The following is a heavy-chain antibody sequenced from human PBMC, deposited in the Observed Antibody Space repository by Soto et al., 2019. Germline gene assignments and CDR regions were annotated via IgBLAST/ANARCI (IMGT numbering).Heavy chain of an antibody. CDR2: IKTYNGNT. D-gene: IGHD3-16*01. J-gene: IGHJ6*01. CDR1: GYTFTRYG. CDR3: AMVDVYVTPSPQDV. Sequence: QVQLVQSGAEVKNPGASVKVSCKASGYTFTRYGIGWARQAPGQGLEWMGWIKTYNGNTNYAQNVQVRVTLSTDKYTSTAYRELRSLRSKDTAIYYCAMVDVYVTPSPQDVW. V-gene: IGHV1-18*01.